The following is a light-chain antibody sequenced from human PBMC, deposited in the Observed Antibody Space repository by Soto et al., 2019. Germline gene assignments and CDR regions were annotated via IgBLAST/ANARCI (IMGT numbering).Light chain of an antibody. CDR3: QQRSNWPRIT. J-gene: IGKJ5*01. Sequence: ETIMTQSPDTLSVSLWEGATLSCMASQSLRSSLAWYQQKPGQAPRLLIYDASTRATGIPARFSGSGSGTDFTLTISGLQSEDFAVYYCQQRSNWPRITFGQGTRLEIK. CDR2: DAS. V-gene: IGKV3-15*01. CDR1: QSLRSS.